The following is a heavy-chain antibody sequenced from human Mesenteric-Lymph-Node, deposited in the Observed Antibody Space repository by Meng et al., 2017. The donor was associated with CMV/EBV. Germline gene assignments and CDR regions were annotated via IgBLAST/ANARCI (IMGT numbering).Heavy chain of an antibody. V-gene: IGHV3-48*03. CDR2: ISSSGSTI. D-gene: IGHD3-3*01. Sequence: GESLKISCAASGFTFSSYEMNWVRQAPGKGLEWVSYISSSGSTIYYADSVKSRFTISRDNAKNSLYLQMDSLRAEDTAVYYCARAQAEGYDFWSGYYKVKYGMDVWGQGTTVTVSS. J-gene: IGHJ6*02. CDR3: ARAQAEGYDFWSGYYKVKYGMDV. CDR1: GFTFSSYE.